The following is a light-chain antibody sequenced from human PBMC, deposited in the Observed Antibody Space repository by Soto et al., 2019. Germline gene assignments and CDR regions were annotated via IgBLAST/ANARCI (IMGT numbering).Light chain of an antibody. J-gene: IGKJ1*01. V-gene: IGKV1-5*01. CDR3: QQYNIYWT. CDR2: DAS. Sequence: DIQMTQSRSTLSASVGFRVTITCPASQSISSFLAWYQQKPGKAPKVLIYDASSLESGVPSRFSGSGSGTEFTLTIRSMTPDDFATYDCQQYNIYWTFCQGTKVDIK. CDR1: QSISSF.